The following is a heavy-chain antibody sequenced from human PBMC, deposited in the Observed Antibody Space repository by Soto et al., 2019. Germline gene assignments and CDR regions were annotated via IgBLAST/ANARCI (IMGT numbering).Heavy chain of an antibody. CDR3: ARRGSGSYYDY. V-gene: IGHV3-23*01. Sequence: EVQLLESGGGLVQPGGSLRLSCAASGFTFSSYAMRWVRQAPVKGLEWVSAISGSGGSTYYADSVKGRFTISRDNSKNTRYLQMNSLRAEDTAVHYCARRGSGSYYDYWGQGTLVTVSS. D-gene: IGHD1-26*01. CDR2: ISGSGGST. J-gene: IGHJ4*02. CDR1: GFTFSSYA.